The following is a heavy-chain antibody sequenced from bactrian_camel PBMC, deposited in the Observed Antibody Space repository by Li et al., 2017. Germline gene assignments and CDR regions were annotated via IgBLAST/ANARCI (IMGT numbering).Heavy chain of an antibody. D-gene: IGHD2*01. Sequence: HVQLVESGGGSVQAGGSLTLTREVSGSTAGLYCLGWFRQMPNKRREGVAALDYDGYSRYADSVQGRFKISQDNAKNSLYLQMNLLNPEDTAMYYCAAHRSTEGFYCSGGYRFLYEYKYSGQGTQVTVS. CDR1: GSTAGLYC. CDR3: AAHRSTEGFYCSGGYRFLYEYKY. V-gene: IGHV3S1*01. CDR2: LDYDGYSR. J-gene: IGHJ4*01.